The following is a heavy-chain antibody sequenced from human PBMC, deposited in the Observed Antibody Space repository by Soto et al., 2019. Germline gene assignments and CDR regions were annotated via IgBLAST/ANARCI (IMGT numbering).Heavy chain of an antibody. CDR2: INHSGST. J-gene: IGHJ4*02. CDR1: GGSFSGYY. D-gene: IGHD3-10*01. CDR3: ARGRVYYGSGSYYFDY. V-gene: IGHV4-34*01. Sequence: SETLSLTCAVYGGSFSGYYWSWIRQPPGKGLEWIGEINHSGSTNYNPSLKSRVTISVDTSKNQFSLKLSSVTAADTAVYYCARGRVYYGSGSYYFDYWGQG.